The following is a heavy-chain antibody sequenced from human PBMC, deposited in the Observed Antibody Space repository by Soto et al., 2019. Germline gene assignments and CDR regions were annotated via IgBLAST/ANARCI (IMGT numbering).Heavy chain of an antibody. CDR1: GGTFSSYA. V-gene: IGHV1-69*13. J-gene: IGHJ4*02. Sequence: ASVKVSCKASGGTFSSYAISWVRQAPGQGLEWMGGIIPIFGTANYAQKFQGRVTITADESTSTAYMELSSLSSEDTAVYYCARGWPLVTLYYFDYWGQGTLVTVSS. CDR3: ARGWPLVTLYYFDY. CDR2: IIPIFGTA. D-gene: IGHD2-21*02.